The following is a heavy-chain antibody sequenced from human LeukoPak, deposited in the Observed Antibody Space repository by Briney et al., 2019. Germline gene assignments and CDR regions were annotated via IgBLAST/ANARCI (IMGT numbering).Heavy chain of an antibody. J-gene: IGHJ4*02. CDR3: AYTNHLTY. Sequence: GGSLRLSCAASGLTFSGQWMNWVRQAPRQGLEWVANIRYDGSEEYYADSVKGRFTISRDNAKNSLSLQMNYVRAGDTAIYYCAYTNHLTYWGQGTLVTVSS. CDR1: GLTFSGQW. V-gene: IGHV3-7*01. D-gene: IGHD3-16*01. CDR2: IRYDGSEE.